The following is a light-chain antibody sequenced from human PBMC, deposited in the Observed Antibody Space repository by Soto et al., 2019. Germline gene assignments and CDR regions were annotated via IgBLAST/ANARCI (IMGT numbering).Light chain of an antibody. CDR2: GAS. J-gene: IGKJ2*01. Sequence: EIVMTQSPATLSVSPGERATLSCRASQSVTSNLAWDQQKPGQAPRLLIYGASTRATGIPSRFSGSGSGTELTHTISRLKSEDFAVYYCQQYNNWPPYTFGQGTKLEIK. V-gene: IGKV3-15*01. CDR1: QSVTSN. CDR3: QQYNNWPPYT.